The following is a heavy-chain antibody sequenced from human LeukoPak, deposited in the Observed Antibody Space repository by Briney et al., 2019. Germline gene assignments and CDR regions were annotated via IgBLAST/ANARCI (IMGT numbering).Heavy chain of an antibody. CDR3: ARGSQSLGYCSGGSCRAKIFDY. V-gene: IGHV4-34*01. CDR1: GGAFSGYY. J-gene: IGHJ4*02. D-gene: IGHD2-15*01. CDR2: INHSGST. Sequence: SETLSLTCAVYGGAFSGYYWSWIRQPPGKGLEWIGEINHSGSTNYNPSLKSRVTISVDTSKNQFSLKLSSVTAADTAVYYCARGSQSLGYCSGGSCRAKIFDYWGQGTLVTVSS.